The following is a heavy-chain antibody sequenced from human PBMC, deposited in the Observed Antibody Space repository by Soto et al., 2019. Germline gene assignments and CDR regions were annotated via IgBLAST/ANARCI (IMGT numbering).Heavy chain of an antibody. CDR3: ARGALDCSGGSCYLEDLNHAFDI. V-gene: IGHV1-69*01. CDR2: IIPIFGTA. J-gene: IGHJ3*02. Sequence: QVQLVQSGAEVKKPGSSVKVSCKASGGTFSSYAISWVRQAPGQGLEWMGGIIPIFGTANYAQKFQGRVTITADESTSTAYMELISLRSEDTGVDYCARGALDCSGGSCYLEDLNHAFDIWGQGTMVTVSS. D-gene: IGHD2-15*01. CDR1: GGTFSSYA.